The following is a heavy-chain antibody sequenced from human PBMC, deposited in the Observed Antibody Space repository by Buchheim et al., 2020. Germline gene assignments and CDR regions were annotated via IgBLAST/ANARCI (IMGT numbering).Heavy chain of an antibody. J-gene: IGHJ4*01. CDR2: IIGSGGST. CDR3: ADAHDCDGYYPIVY. D-gene: IGHD2-21*02. Sequence: ELQLLESGGGLVQPGGSLRLSRAASGFSFSSYAMSWVRQAPGKGPEWVSAIIGSGGSTYYADSAKGRFTISRDNSKNMLYLEVVSLRDEDTAVYYYADAHDCDGYYPIVYWGQGT. CDR1: GFSFSSYA. V-gene: IGHV3-23*01.